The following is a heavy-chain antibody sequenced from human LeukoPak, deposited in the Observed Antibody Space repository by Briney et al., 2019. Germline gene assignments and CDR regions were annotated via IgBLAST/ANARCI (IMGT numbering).Heavy chain of an antibody. CDR3: ARGSSTSYYCY. Sequence: SETLSLTCAVYGGSFSGYYWSWIRQPPGKGLEWIGEINHSGSTNYNPSLKSRVTISVDTSKNQFSLKLSSVTAADTAVYYCARGSSTSYYCYWGQGTLVTVSS. V-gene: IGHV4-34*01. D-gene: IGHD2-2*01. J-gene: IGHJ4*02. CDR1: GGSFSGYY. CDR2: INHSGST.